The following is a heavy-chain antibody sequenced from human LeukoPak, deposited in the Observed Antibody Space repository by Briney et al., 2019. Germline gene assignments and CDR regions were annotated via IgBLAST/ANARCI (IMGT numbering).Heavy chain of an antibody. V-gene: IGHV1-69*05. D-gene: IGHD2-15*01. CDR2: IIPIFGTA. CDR3: ASVGYCSGGSCYSVLGVFDY. J-gene: IGHJ4*02. Sequence: SVKVSCKASGGTFSSYAISWVRQAPGQGLEWMGRIIPIFGTANYAQKFQGRATITTDESTSTAYMELSSLRSEDTAVYYCASVGYCSGGSCYSVLGVFDYWGQGTLVTVSS. CDR1: GGTFSSYA.